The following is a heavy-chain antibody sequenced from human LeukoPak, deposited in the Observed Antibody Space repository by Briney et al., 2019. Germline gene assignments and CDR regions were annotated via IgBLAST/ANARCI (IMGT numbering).Heavy chain of an antibody. J-gene: IGHJ6*02. CDR3: AKYLHPYGMDV. Sequence: SGGSLRLSCAASGFTFSSYGMHWVRQAPGKGLEWVAVISYDGSNKYYADSVKGRFTISRDNSKNTLYLQMNSLRAEDTAVYYCAKYLHPYGMDVWGQGTTVTVSS. CDR1: GFTFSSYG. CDR2: ISYDGSNK. V-gene: IGHV3-30*18.